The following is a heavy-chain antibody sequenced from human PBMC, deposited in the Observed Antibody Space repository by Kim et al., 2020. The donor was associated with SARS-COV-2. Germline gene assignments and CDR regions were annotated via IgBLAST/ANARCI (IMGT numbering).Heavy chain of an antibody. CDR3: ARELVTIFGVVRYGMDV. J-gene: IGHJ6*02. V-gene: IGHV1-8*01. CDR1: GYTFTSYD. D-gene: IGHD3-3*01. Sequence: ASVKVSCKASGYTFTSYDINWVRQATGQGLEWMGWMNPNSGNTGYAQKFQGRVTMTRNTSISTAYMELSSLRSEDTAVYYCARELVTIFGVVRYGMDVWGQGTTVTVSS. CDR2: MNPNSGNT.